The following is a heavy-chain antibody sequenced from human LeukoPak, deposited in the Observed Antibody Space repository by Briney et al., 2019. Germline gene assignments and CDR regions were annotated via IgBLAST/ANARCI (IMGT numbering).Heavy chain of an antibody. CDR2: ISGSGGST. CDR3: VAFSYGLTTNDY. D-gene: IGHD3-16*01. V-gene: IGHV3-23*01. CDR1: GFIFSSYV. J-gene: IGHJ4*02. Sequence: PGGSLRLSCVASGFIFSSYVMSWVRQAPGKGLEWVSAISGSGGSTYYADSVKGRFTISRDNSKNTLYLQMNSLRAEDAAVYYCVAFSYGLTTNDYWGQGTLVTVSS.